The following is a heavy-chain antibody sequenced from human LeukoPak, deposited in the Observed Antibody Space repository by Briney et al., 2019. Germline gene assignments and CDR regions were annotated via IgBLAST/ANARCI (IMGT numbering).Heavy chain of an antibody. CDR3: ATHSSAYYYVNPLWQH. J-gene: IGHJ1*01. D-gene: IGHD3-22*01. V-gene: IGHV1-24*01. Sequence: ASVKVSCKLYGYILTELSMHWVRQAPGKGVEWMGGFDPEDGETIYAQKFQGRFTMTEDTSTDTAYMELSSLRSEDTAVYYCATHSSAYYYVNPLWQHWGQGTLVTVSS. CDR2: FDPEDGET. CDR1: GYILTELS.